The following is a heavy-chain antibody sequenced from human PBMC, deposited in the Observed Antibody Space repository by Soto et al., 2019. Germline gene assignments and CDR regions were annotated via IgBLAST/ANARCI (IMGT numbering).Heavy chain of an antibody. D-gene: IGHD6-13*01. CDR3: ARHGPSIAAAGPDFRALYY. CDR1: GYSFTSYW. J-gene: IGHJ4*02. Sequence: PGESLKISCKGSGYSFTSYWISWVRQMPGKGLEWMGRIDPSDSYTNYSPSFQGHVTISADKSISTAYLQWSSLEASDTAMYYCARHGPSIAAAGPDFRALYYWGQGTLVTVSS. CDR2: IDPSDSYT. V-gene: IGHV5-10-1*01.